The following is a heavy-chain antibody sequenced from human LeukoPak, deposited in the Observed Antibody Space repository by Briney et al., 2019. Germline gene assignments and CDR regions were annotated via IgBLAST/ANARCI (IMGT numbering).Heavy chain of an antibody. D-gene: IGHD3-22*01. CDR3: AREGGYYDSSGYYYLIDY. Sequence: SETLSLTCTVSGGSISGSSYYWSWIRQPPGKGLEWIGYIYYSGSTNYNPSLKSRVTISVDTSKNQFSLKLSSVTAADTAVYYCAREGGYYDSSGYYYLIDYWGQGTLVTVSS. CDR2: IYYSGST. CDR1: GGSISGSSYY. V-gene: IGHV4-61*01. J-gene: IGHJ4*02.